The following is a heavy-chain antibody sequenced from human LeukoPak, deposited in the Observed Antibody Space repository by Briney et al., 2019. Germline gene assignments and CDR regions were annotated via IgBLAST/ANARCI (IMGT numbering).Heavy chain of an antibody. CDR1: GFTFSNAW. Sequence: GGSLRLSCAASGFTFSNAWMSWVRQAPGKGLEWVGRIKSKTDGGTTDYAAPVKGRFTISRDDSKNTLYLQMNSLKTEDTAVYYCTTAPTTVTTGPFDYRGQGTLVTVSS. V-gene: IGHV3-15*01. CDR2: IKSKTDGGTT. CDR3: TTAPTTVTTGPFDY. D-gene: IGHD4-17*01. J-gene: IGHJ4*02.